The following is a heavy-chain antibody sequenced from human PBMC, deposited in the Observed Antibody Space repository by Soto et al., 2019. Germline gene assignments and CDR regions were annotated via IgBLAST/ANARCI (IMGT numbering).Heavy chain of an antibody. D-gene: IGHD1-26*01. CDR1: GFNFTNFG. J-gene: IGHJ4*02. CDR2: IWYEGSNK. Sequence: QVQLVESGGGGVQPGGALGPSWAGAGFNFTNFGMDLVRPAPGKGLGWVAVIWYEGSNKYYADSVKGRFTISKDNSQNTLYLQMNNLRAEDTAMYYCTRDPYGGSRYYFDSWGQGTLVTVSS. V-gene: IGHV3-33*01. CDR3: TRDPYGGSRYYFDS.